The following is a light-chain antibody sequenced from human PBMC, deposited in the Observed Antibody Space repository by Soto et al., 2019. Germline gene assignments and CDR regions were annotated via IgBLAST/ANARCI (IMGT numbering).Light chain of an antibody. Sequence: QSALPQPASVSGSPGQSITISCTGTSSDVGGYNYVSWYQHHPGKAPKLLIYEVSYRPSGVSDRFSGSKSANTASLTISGLQAEDEADYYCSSYTSGSLRVFGTGTKVTVL. J-gene: IGLJ1*01. V-gene: IGLV2-14*01. CDR1: SSDVGGYNY. CDR2: EVS. CDR3: SSYTSGSLRV.